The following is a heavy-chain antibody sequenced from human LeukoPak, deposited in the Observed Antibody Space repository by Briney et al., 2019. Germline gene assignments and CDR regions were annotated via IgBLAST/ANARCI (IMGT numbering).Heavy chain of an antibody. CDR1: GFTFSSYA. CDR2: ISYDGSNK. Sequence: GGSLRLSCAASGFTFSSYAMHWVRQAPGKGLEWVAVISYDGSNKYYADSVKGRFTISRDNSKNTLYLQMNSLRAEDTAVYYCARERTNRGEGYFDYWGQGTLVTVSS. CDR3: ARERTNRGEGYFDY. J-gene: IGHJ4*02. V-gene: IGHV3-30*04. D-gene: IGHD3-16*01.